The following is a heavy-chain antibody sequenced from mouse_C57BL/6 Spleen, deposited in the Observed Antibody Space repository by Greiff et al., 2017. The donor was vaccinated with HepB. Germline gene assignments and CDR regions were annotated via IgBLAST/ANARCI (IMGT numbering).Heavy chain of an antibody. Sequence: EVKVIESGGGLVKPGGSLKLSCAASGFTFSDYGMHWVRQAPEKGLEWVAYISSGSSTIYYADTVKGRFTISRDNAKNTLFLQMTSLRSEDTAMYYCASNWYFDYWGQGTTLTVSS. V-gene: IGHV5-17*01. J-gene: IGHJ2*01. CDR1: GFTFSDYG. CDR2: ISSGSSTI. CDR3: ASNWYFDY. D-gene: IGHD4-1*01.